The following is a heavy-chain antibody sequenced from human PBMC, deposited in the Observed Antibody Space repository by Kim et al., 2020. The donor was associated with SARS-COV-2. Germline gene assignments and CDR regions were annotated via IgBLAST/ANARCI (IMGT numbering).Heavy chain of an antibody. D-gene: IGHD6-6*01. Sequence: SETLSLTCTVSGGSISSSSYYWGWIRQPPGKGLEWIGSIYYSGSTYYNPSLKSRVTISVDTSKNQFSLKLSSVTAADTAVYYCARHLRGEIIAARPLYFDYWGQGTLVTVSS. V-gene: IGHV4-39*01. CDR2: IYYSGST. CDR3: ARHLRGEIIAARPLYFDY. J-gene: IGHJ4*02. CDR1: GGSISSSSYY.